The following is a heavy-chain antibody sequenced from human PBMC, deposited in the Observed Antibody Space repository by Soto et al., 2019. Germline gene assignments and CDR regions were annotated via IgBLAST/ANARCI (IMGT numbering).Heavy chain of an antibody. J-gene: IGHJ4*02. CDR3: ARRGYSYDYNY. V-gene: IGHV4-31*03. CDR2: IFYSGGT. CDR1: GVSISSGPYF. D-gene: IGHD5-18*01. Sequence: QVQLQESGPGLVKPSQTLSLTCTVSGVSISSGPYFWTWIRQHPGKGLEGIGYIFYSGGTYYNPSLKSRVFISVDTSKNQFSLKLTSVTAADTAVYFCARRGYSYDYNYWGQGSLVTVSS.